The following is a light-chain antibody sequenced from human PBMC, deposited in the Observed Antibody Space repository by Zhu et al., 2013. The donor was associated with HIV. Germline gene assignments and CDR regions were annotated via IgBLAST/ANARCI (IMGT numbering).Light chain of an antibody. CDR2: EVS. Sequence: QSALTQPASVSGSPGQSITISCTGTSSDIGGFNYVSWYQHHPGKAPKLMFYEVSNRPSGVSNRFSGSKSGNTASLTISGLQAEDEADYYCSSYTSSTTLIFGGGTKVTVL. CDR1: SSDIGGFNY. V-gene: IGLV2-14*01. J-gene: IGLJ2*01. CDR3: SSYTSSTTLI.